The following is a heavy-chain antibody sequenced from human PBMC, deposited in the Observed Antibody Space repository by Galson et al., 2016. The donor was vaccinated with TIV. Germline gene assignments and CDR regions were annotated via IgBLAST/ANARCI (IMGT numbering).Heavy chain of an antibody. Sequence: SLRLSCAASGFSFSDYFMNWVRQAPGKGLEWLSYTSTSGVTTYYGDSVKGRFTISRDNAKNSVYLQMNSLGAEDTAVYYCAKVPSSGFSYYYGWDVWGQGTTVTVSS. D-gene: IGHD3-10*01. CDR2: TSTSGVTT. CDR1: GFSFSDYF. J-gene: IGHJ6*02. CDR3: AKVPSSGFSYYYGWDV. V-gene: IGHV3-11*01.